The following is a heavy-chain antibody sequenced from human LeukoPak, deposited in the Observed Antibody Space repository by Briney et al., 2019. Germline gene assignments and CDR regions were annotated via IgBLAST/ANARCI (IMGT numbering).Heavy chain of an antibody. CDR2: IYYSGST. V-gene: IGHV4-59*01. J-gene: IGHJ6*02. Sequence: KTSETLSLTCTASGGSISSYYWSWIRQPPGKGLEWIGYIYYSGSTNYNPSLKSRVTISVDTSKNQFSLKLSSVTAADTAVYYCASSYYGSGSYFRARTYGMDVWGQGTTVTVSS. CDR1: GGSISSYY. CDR3: ASSYYGSGSYFRARTYGMDV. D-gene: IGHD3-10*01.